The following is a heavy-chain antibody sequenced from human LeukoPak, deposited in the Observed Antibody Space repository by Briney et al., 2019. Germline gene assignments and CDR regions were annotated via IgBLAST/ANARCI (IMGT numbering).Heavy chain of an antibody. CDR2: ISDSGSTA. V-gene: IGHV3-23*01. Sequence: PXGSLXXXCGASGFTFSNYAMSXVRQAPGKGXXWVSGISDSGSTALYADSVKGRFTSSRDNPKSTLYLQMNSLRAEDTAVYYCAKDIQTWPRFPDYWGQGTLVTVSS. CDR3: AKDIQTWPRFPDY. D-gene: IGHD5-12*01. J-gene: IGHJ4*02. CDR1: GFTFSNYA.